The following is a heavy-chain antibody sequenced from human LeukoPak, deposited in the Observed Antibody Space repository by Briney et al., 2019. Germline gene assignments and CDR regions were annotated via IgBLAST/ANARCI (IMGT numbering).Heavy chain of an antibody. CDR2: ISAYNGNT. Sequence: SVKVSCKASGYTFTSYGISWVRQAPGQGLEWMGWISAYNGNTNYAQKLQGRVNMTTDTSTSTAYMELRSLRSDDTAVYYCARGIVVVPAATTVDHYYYYYGMDVWGQGTTVTVSS. D-gene: IGHD2-2*01. CDR3: ARGIVVVPAATTVDHYYYYYGMDV. CDR1: GYTFTSYG. V-gene: IGHV1-18*01. J-gene: IGHJ6*02.